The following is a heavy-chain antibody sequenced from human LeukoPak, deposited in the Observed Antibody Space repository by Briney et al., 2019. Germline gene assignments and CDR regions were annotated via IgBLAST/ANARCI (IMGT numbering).Heavy chain of an antibody. D-gene: IGHD2-2*01. CDR3: AKGYGVVPAASGH. V-gene: IGHV3-30*02. CDR1: GFTFSSYG. CDR2: IRYDGSNK. J-gene: IGHJ4*02. Sequence: PGGSLRLSCAASGFTFSSYGMHWVRQAPGKGLEWVAFIRYDGSNKYYADSVKSRFTISRDNSKNTLYLQMNSLRAEDTAVYYCAKGYGVVPAASGHWGQGTLVTVSS.